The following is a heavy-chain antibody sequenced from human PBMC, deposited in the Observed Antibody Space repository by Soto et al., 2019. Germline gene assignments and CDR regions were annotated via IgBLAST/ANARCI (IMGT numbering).Heavy chain of an antibody. CDR2: TYYKSKWNN. Sequence: SQTLSLTSVISGDSVSSNSDGWNWIRESPLRGLEWLGRTYYKSKWNNDYALSVKSRITINPDTSKNQVSLHLYSVTPEDTAVHYCTGITWFRGMGVSGQGTPVTRSS. D-gene: IGHD3-10*01. V-gene: IGHV6-1*01. CDR1: GDSVSSNSDG. J-gene: IGHJ6*02. CDR3: TGITWFRGMGV.